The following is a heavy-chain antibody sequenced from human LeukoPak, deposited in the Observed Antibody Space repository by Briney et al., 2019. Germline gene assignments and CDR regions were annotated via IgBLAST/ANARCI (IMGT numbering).Heavy chain of an antibody. D-gene: IGHD3-10*02. Sequence: GASVKVSCKASGYTFTGYYMHWVRQAPGQGLEWMGWINPNSGGTNYAQKFHGRVTMTRDTSISTAYMELSRLRSDDTAVYYCARASVRGVISSPLDCWGQGTLVTVSS. CDR3: ARASVRGVISSPLDC. CDR1: GYTFTGYY. CDR2: INPNSGGT. J-gene: IGHJ4*02. V-gene: IGHV1-2*02.